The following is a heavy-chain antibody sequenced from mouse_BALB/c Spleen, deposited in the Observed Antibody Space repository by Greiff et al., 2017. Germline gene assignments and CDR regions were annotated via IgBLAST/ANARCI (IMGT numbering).Heavy chain of an antibody. V-gene: IGHV5-6-5*01. Sequence: EVMLVESGGGLVKPGGSLKLSCAASGFTFSSYAMSWVRQTPEKRLEWVASISSGGSTYYPDSVKGRFTISRDNARNILYLQMSSLRSEDTAMYYCARADYYGSSYDYYAMDYWGQGTSVTVSS. CDR3: ARADYYGSSYDYYAMDY. CDR2: ISSGGST. D-gene: IGHD1-1*01. CDR1: GFTFSSYA. J-gene: IGHJ4*01.